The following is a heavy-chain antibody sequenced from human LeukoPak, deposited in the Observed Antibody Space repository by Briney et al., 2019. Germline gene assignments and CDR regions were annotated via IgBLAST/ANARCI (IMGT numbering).Heavy chain of an antibody. D-gene: IGHD3-3*01. Sequence: GGSLRLSXAASGFTFSSYWMSWVRQSPGKGLEWVANIKQDGSEKYYVDSVKGRFTISRDNAKNSLYLQMNSLRAEDTAVYYCARGGHKYDFWSGYYGGYYYMDVWGKGTTVTVSS. J-gene: IGHJ6*03. CDR2: IKQDGSEK. CDR3: ARGGHKYDFWSGYYGGYYYMDV. V-gene: IGHV3-7*01. CDR1: GFTFSSYW.